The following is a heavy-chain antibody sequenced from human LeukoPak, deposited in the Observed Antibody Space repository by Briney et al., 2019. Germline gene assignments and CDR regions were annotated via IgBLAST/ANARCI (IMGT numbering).Heavy chain of an antibody. D-gene: IGHD4-23*01. CDR1: GGTFSSYA. V-gene: IGHV1-69*04. J-gene: IGHJ6*02. CDR3: ARYSYGGNNGRYYYYGMDV. Sequence: GSSVKVSCKASGGTFSSYAISWVRQAPGQGLEWMGRIITILGIANYAQKFQGRVTITADKSTSTAYMELSSLRSEDTAVYYCARYSYGGNNGRYYYYGMDVWGQGTTVTVSS. CDR2: IITILGIA.